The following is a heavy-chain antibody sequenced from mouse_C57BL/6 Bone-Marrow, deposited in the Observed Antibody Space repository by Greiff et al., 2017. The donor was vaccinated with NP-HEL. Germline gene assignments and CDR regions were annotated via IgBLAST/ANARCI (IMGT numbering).Heavy chain of an antibody. D-gene: IGHD1-1*01. Sequence: DVKLVESGGGLVQPGGSLSLSCAASGFTFTDYYMSWVRQPPGKALEWLGFIRNKANGYTTEYSASVKGRFTISRDNSQSILYLQMNALRAEDSATYYCARSILLRYPWYFDVWGTGTTVTVSS. J-gene: IGHJ1*03. V-gene: IGHV7-3*01. CDR2: IRNKANGYTT. CDR1: GFTFTDYY. CDR3: ARSILLRYPWYFDV.